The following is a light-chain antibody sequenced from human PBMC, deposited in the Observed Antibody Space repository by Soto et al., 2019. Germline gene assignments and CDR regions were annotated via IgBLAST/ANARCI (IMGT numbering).Light chain of an antibody. J-gene: IGKJ1*01. CDR1: QNIYSN. Sequence: EIVLTHSPATLSLSPDERATLSCRASQNIYSNVAGYQQRPGQAPRLLIYRASTRATGIPARFSGSGSGTEFTLTISSLQSEDFTVYSCLQYHNLWAVGQGTKVDIK. CDR3: LQYHNLWA. CDR2: RAS. V-gene: IGKV3-15*01.